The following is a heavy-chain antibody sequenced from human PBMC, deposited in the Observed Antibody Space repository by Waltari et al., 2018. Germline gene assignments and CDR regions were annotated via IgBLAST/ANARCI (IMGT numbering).Heavy chain of an antibody. J-gene: IGHJ5*02. CDR3: ARGKRFLEWLLKLRVANWFDP. Sequence: QVQLQESGPGLVKPSQTLSLTCTVSGGSISSGGYYWSWIRQPPGKGLEWIGEINHSGSTNYNPSLKSRVTISVDTSKNQFSLKLGSVTAADTAVYYCARGKRFLEWLLKLRVANWFDPWGQGTLVTVSS. D-gene: IGHD3-3*01. CDR1: GGSISSGGYY. V-gene: IGHV4-31*03. CDR2: INHSGST.